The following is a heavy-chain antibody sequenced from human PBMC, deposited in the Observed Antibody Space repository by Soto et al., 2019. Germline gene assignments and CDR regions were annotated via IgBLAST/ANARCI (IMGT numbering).Heavy chain of an antibody. CDR2: INSDGSST. Sequence: LRLSCAASGFTFSSYWMHWVRQAPGKGLVWVSRINSDGSSTSYADSVKGRFTISRDNAKNTLYLQMNSLRAEDTAVYYCARGDVDTATHYYYYGMDVWGQGTTVTVSS. V-gene: IGHV3-74*01. CDR3: ARGDVDTATHYYYYGMDV. CDR1: GFTFSSYW. D-gene: IGHD5-18*01. J-gene: IGHJ6*02.